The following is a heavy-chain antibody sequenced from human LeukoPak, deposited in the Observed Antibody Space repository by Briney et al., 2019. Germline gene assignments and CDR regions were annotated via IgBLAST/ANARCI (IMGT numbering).Heavy chain of an antibody. Sequence: GGSLRLSCAASGFTFSSYSMNWVRQAPGKGLEWVSSISSSSSYIYYADAVNGRFTIYIDNATISLYLQINSLRAEDTAVYDCARDSPRYYYDSSGYYGPLWGQGTLVTVSS. D-gene: IGHD3-22*01. CDR3: ARDSPRYYYDSSGYYGPL. CDR2: ISSSSSYI. V-gene: IGHV3-21*01. CDR1: GFTFSSYS. J-gene: IGHJ4*02.